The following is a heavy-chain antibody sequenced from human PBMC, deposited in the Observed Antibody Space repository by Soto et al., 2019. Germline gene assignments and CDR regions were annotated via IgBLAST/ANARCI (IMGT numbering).Heavy chain of an antibody. CDR2: IIPLFGTT. D-gene: IGHD6-13*01. Sequence: GASVKVSCKASGFTFTGHYIHWVRQAPGQGIEWIGGIIPLFGTTNYAQKFKGRVTISADKSINTAYLQWNNLEASDTAFYFCARSPRSSPYFDYWGQGALVTVSS. CDR3: ARSPRSSPYFDY. CDR1: GFTFTGHY. J-gene: IGHJ4*02. V-gene: IGHV1-2*02.